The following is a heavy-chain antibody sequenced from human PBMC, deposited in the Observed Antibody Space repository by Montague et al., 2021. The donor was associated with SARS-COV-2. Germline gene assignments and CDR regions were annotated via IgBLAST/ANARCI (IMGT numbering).Heavy chain of an antibody. CDR3: ARGPRITMIVVVITDIWFDP. CDR1: GGSFSGNY. Sequence: SETLSLTCAVYGGSFSGNYWSWIRQPPGKGLEWIGEINHSGSTNYNPSLKSRVTISVDTSKNQFSLKLSSVTAADTAVYYCARGPRITMIVVVITDIWFDPWGQGTLVTVSS. V-gene: IGHV4-34*01. J-gene: IGHJ5*02. D-gene: IGHD3-22*01. CDR2: INHSGST.